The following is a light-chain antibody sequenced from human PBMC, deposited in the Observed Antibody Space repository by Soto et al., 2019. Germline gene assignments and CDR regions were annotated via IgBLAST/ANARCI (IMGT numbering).Light chain of an antibody. J-gene: IGLJ2*01. V-gene: IGLV1-40*01. CDR1: TSNIGAGSD. Sequence: QSVLTQPPSVSGAPGQRVTISCTGTTSNIGAGSDVHWYQQVPGTAPKLLIYGNGERELGVPDRFSDSKSGTSASLDITGLQAEDEAYYYCQSYDVSLSAGIFGGGTKLTVL. CDR3: QSYDVSLSAGI. CDR2: GNG.